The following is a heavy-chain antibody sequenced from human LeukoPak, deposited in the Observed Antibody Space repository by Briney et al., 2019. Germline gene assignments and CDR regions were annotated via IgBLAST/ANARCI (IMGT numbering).Heavy chain of an antibody. V-gene: IGHV1-69*06. CDR3: ARRADHFYYYMDV. J-gene: IGHJ6*03. CDR2: IIPIFGTA. Sequence: GASVKVSCKASGGTFSSYAISWVRQAPGQGLEWMGGIIPIFGTANYAQKFQGRVTITADKSTSTAYMELSSLRSEDTAVYYCARRADHFYYYMDVWGKGTTVTVSS. CDR1: GGTFSSYA. D-gene: IGHD3-10*01.